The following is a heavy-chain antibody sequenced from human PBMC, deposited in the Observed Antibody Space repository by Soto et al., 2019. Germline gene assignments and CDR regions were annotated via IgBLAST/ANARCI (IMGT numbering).Heavy chain of an antibody. CDR3: ASALYYYVNSGLAY. V-gene: IGHV1-18*01. J-gene: IGHJ4*02. Sequence: QVRLEQSGPEVKKTGASVKVSCKASGYTFTSYGISWVRQAPGQGHEWMGWINIYSGDANYAQRFQDRVTMTRDTSTNTVYMEMRSLRSDDTAVYYCASALYYYVNSGLAYWGQGTLVTVSS. D-gene: IGHD3-22*01. CDR2: INIYSGDA. CDR1: GYTFTSYG.